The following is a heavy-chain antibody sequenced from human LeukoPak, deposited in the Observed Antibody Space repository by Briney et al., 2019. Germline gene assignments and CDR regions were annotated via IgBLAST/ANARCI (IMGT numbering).Heavy chain of an antibody. CDR2: IDPSDSYT. Sequence: GESLKISCKGSGSRFTSYWISWVRQMPGKGLEWMGRIDPSDSYTNYSPSFQGHVTISADKSISTAYLQWSSLKASDTAMYYSASYRDVPFDYWGQGTLVTVSS. J-gene: IGHJ4*02. CDR3: ASYRDVPFDY. V-gene: IGHV5-10-1*01. D-gene: IGHD1-1*01. CDR1: GSRFTSYW.